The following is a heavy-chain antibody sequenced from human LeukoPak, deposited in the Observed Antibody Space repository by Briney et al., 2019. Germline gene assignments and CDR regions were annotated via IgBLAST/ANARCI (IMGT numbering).Heavy chain of an antibody. V-gene: IGHV4-39*02. CDR1: GGSISTGSYY. D-gene: IGHD6-13*01. CDR2: ISYSGTT. J-gene: IGHJ4*02. Sequence: PSETLSLTCTVSGGSISTGSYYWGWVRQPPGKGLEYIGSISYSGTTYYNPSLKSRVTVSVDTSKNHFSLNLSSVSAADTAVYYCARSSAGVPFDYWGQGTLVTVSS. CDR3: ARSSAGVPFDY.